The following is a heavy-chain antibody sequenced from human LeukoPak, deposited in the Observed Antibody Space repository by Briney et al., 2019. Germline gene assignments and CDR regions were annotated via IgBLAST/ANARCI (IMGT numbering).Heavy chain of an antibody. D-gene: IGHD3-10*01. CDR3: AKSRNYYGSGSYEN. CDR1: GFTFSSYA. V-gene: IGHV3-23*01. CDR2: ISGSGGST. Sequence: GGSLRLSCAASGFTFSSYAMSWVRQAPGKGLEWVSAISGSGGSTYYADSVKGRFTISRDNSKNTLYLQMNSLRAEDTAVYYCAKSRNYYGSGSYENWGQGTLVTVSS. J-gene: IGHJ4*02.